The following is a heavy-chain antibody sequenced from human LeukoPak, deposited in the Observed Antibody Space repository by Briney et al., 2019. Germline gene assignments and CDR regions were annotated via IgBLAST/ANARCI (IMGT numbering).Heavy chain of an antibody. J-gene: IGHJ4*02. V-gene: IGHV3-20*01. D-gene: IGHD3-10*01. CDR3: AREPFRGSGSYYPGNFDY. Sequence: GGSLRLSCAASGFTFDDYGMSWVRQAPGKGLEWVSGINWNGGSTGYADSVKGRFTISRDNAKNSLYLQMNSLRAEDTALYHCAREPFRGSGSYYPGNFDYWGQGTLVTVSS. CDR2: INWNGGST. CDR1: GFTFDDYG.